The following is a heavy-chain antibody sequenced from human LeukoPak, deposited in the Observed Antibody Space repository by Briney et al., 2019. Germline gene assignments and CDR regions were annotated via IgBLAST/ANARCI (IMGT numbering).Heavy chain of an antibody. CDR3: AKVYYYDSSGYYPRGYYYYGMDV. Sequence: PGGSLRLSCAASGFTFSSYGMHWVRQAPGKGLEWVAVISYDGSNKYYADSVKGRFTISRDNSKNTLYLQMNSLRAEDTAVYYCAKVYYYDSSGYYPRGYYYYGMDVWDQGTTVTVSS. D-gene: IGHD3-22*01. J-gene: IGHJ6*02. V-gene: IGHV3-30*18. CDR1: GFTFSSYG. CDR2: ISYDGSNK.